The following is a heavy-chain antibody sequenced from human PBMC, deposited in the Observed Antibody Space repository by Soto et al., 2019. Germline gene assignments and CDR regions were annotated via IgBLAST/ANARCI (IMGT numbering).Heavy chain of an antibody. CDR3: ARDRGYTGYDFAY. CDR2: INHDSGTI. V-gene: IGHV3-48*01. CDR1: GFTLSRYA. J-gene: IGHJ4*02. D-gene: IGHD5-12*01. Sequence: EVQLVESGGGLVQPGGSLRLSCAASGFTLSRYAMNWVRQAPGKGLEWVSYINHDSGTIYYADSVKGRFTISRDNANNLLCLQMNSLRAEDTAVYYCARDRGYTGYDFAYWGQGTLVTVSS.